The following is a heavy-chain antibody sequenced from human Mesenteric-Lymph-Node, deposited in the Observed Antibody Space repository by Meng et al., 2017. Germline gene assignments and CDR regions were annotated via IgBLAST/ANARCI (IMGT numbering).Heavy chain of an antibody. V-gene: IGHV3-49*03. CDR2: IRSKAYGGTT. CDR3: TREDVLAGRIGY. Sequence: GESLKISCTASGFTFGDYAMSWFRQAPGKGLEWVGFIRSKAYGGTTEYAASVKGRFTISRDDSKSIAYLQMNSLKTEDTAVYYCTREDVLAGRIGYWGQGTLVTVSS. J-gene: IGHJ4*02. CDR1: GFTFGDYA. D-gene: IGHD6-19*01.